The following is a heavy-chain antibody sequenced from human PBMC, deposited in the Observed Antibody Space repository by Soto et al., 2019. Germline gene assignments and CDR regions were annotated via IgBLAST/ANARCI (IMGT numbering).Heavy chain of an antibody. Sequence: PGGSLRLSCAASGFTFSTYAMSWVRQAPGKGLEWVSAISGSGDSTYYADSVKGRFTISRDNSKNTLYLQLNSLRAEDTAVYYCAKDLHGSGSYSLYNFDCWGQGTLVTVSS. D-gene: IGHD3-10*01. CDR2: ISGSGDST. V-gene: IGHV3-23*01. J-gene: IGHJ4*02. CDR3: AKDLHGSGSYSLYNFDC. CDR1: GFTFSTYA.